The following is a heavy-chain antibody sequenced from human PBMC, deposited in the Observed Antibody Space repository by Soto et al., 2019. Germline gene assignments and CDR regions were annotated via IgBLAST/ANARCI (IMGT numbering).Heavy chain of an antibody. J-gene: IGHJ4*02. CDR2: IYYSGST. CDR1: GGSIISFY. V-gene: IGHV4-59*01. Sequence: PSEPMCLTCTVAGGSIISFYGRWIRQPPGKGLEWIGYIYYSGSTNYNPSLKSRVTISVDTSKNQFSLKLRSVTGADTAVYYCARRYGGNFDYWGQGTLVTVSS. CDR3: ARRYGGNFDY. D-gene: IGHD1-26*01.